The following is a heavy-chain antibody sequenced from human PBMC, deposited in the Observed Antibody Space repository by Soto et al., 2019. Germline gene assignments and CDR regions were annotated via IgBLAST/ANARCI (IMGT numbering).Heavy chain of an antibody. V-gene: IGHV1-2*02. CDR3: ARNMDYYYGRGSGNGQGV. CDR1: GYTFTAYH. J-gene: IGHJ6*02. D-gene: IGHD3-10*02. CDR2: INPKFGDT. Sequence: QVQLVQSGAEVKEPGDSVRVSCEASGYTFTAYHIHWVRQAPGQGLEWMGWINPKFGDTTYAQDFQGRVSMTRDMSISTVYMELSRLTSDDTAIYYCARNMDYYYGRGSGNGQGVWGQGTTVTVFS.